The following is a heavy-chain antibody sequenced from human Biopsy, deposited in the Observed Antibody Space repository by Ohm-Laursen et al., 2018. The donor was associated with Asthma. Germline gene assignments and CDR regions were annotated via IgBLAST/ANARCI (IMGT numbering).Heavy chain of an antibody. CDR3: ARGDSSNWSHYYFDY. J-gene: IGHJ4*02. D-gene: IGHD3-22*01. Sequence: SLRLSCAASGFSFDDYAMHWVRQAPGKGLEWLSVIYSGGTSHTADSVRGRFTISRDYSKNTLYLQMHSLRAEDTAVYYCARGDSSNWSHYYFDYWGQGTLVTVSS. CDR2: IYSGGTS. CDR1: GFSFDDYA. V-gene: IGHV3-23*03.